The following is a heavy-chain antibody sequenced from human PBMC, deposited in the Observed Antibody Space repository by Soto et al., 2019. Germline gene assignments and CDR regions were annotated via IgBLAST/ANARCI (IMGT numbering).Heavy chain of an antibody. CDR2: IIPILGIA. D-gene: IGHD5-12*01. Sequence: SVKVSCKASGYTFTSYGIIWVRQAPGQGLEWMGRIIPILGIANYAQKFQGRVTVYLQINALRAEDTAVYYCARDFSMVIVAPGYWGQGTLVTVSS. CDR1: GYTFTSYG. V-gene: IGHV1-69*04. CDR3: APGY. J-gene: IGHJ4*02.